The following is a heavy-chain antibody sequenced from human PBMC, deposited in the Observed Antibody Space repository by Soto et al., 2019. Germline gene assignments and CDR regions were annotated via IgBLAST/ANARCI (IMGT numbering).Heavy chain of an antibody. D-gene: IGHD1-26*01. CDR2: ISGSGGYT. V-gene: IGHV3-23*01. CDR1: GFTFSSYA. CDR3: AKDPXXWELRFEPSYYFDY. J-gene: IGHJ4*02. Sequence: EVQLLESGGGLVQPGGSLRLSCAASGFTFSSYAMSWVRQAPGKGLEWVSTISGSGGYTYYADSVKGRFTISRDNSKNTLYLRMNSLXXEDTAXYFCAKDPXXWELRFEPSYYFDYWGQGTLVTVSS.